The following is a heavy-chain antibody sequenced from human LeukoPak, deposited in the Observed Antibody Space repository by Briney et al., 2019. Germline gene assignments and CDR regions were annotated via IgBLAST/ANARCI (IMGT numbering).Heavy chain of an antibody. CDR3: AREVSVRGVINAWFDP. V-gene: IGHV4-59*01. D-gene: IGHD3-10*01. CDR1: GGSISSYY. J-gene: IGHJ5*02. CDR2: IYYSGST. Sequence: SETLSLTCTVSGGSISSYYWSWIRQPPGKGLEWIGYIYYSGSTNHNPSLKSRVTISVDTSKNQFSLKLSSVTAADTAVYYCAREVSVRGVINAWFDPWGQGTLATVSS.